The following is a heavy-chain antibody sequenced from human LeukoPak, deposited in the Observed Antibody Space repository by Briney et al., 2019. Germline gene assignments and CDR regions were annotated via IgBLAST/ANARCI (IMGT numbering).Heavy chain of an antibody. CDR2: VYYSGHT. J-gene: IGHJ4*02. D-gene: IGHD3-22*01. Sequence: SETLSLTCTVSGGGSISSSSYYWGWIRQPPEKGLEWIGSVYYSGHTYYNPSLKSRVTISLDTSKNQFSLKVSSVTAADTAVYYCARGWSAPSSGYYPSYFDYWGQGTLVTVSS. CDR3: ARGWSAPSSGYYPSYFDY. V-gene: IGHV4-39*07. CDR1: GGGSISSSSYY.